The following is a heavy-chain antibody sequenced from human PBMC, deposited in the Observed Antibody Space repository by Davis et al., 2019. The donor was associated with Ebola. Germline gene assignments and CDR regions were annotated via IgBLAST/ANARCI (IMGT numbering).Heavy chain of an antibody. CDR1: GYTFTSYD. CDR2: IIPIFGTA. CDR3: ARETTVTTTFDY. V-gene: IGHV1-69*13. J-gene: IGHJ4*02. Sequence: SVKVSCKASGYTFTSYDINWVRQATGQGLEWMGGIIPIFGTANYAQKFQGRVTITADESTSTAYMELSSLRSEDTAVYYCARETTVTTTFDYWGQGTLVTVSS. D-gene: IGHD4-11*01.